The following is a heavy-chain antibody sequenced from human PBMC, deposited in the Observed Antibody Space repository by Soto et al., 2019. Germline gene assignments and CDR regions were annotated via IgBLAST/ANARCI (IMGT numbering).Heavy chain of an antibody. CDR1: GFTFSSYS. D-gene: IGHD2-15*01. CDR3: ARDTRGCSGGSCYNDAFDI. Sequence: GESLKISCAASGFTFSSYSMNWVRQAPGKGLEWVSSISSSSSYIYYADSVKGRFTISRDNAKNSLYLQMNSLRAEDTAVYYCARDTRGCSGGSCYNDAFDIWGQGTMVTVSS. V-gene: IGHV3-21*01. J-gene: IGHJ3*02. CDR2: ISSSSSYI.